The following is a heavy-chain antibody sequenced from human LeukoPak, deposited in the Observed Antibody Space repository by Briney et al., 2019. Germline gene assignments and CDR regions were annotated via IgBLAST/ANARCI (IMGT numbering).Heavy chain of an antibody. V-gene: IGHV4-39*01. CDR1: GGSISSGSYY. D-gene: IGHD3-22*01. Sequence: SETLSLTCTVSGGSISSGSYYWSWIRQPPGKGLEWIGEINHSGSTNYNPSLKSRVTISIDTSKNQFSLKLSSVTAADTAVYYCARQLMIDYYYYYYYMDVWGGGTTVTISS. J-gene: IGHJ6*03. CDR2: INHSGST. CDR3: ARQLMIDYYYYYYYMDV.